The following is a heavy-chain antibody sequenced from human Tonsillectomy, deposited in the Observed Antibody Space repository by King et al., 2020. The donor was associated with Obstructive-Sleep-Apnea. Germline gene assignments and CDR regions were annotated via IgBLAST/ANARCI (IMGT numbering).Heavy chain of an antibody. CDR3: ARRVNYYGSGSPRSAFDI. D-gene: IGHD3-10*01. V-gene: IGHV4-39*01. J-gene: IGHJ3*02. CDR2: IYYSGST. Sequence: HLQLQESGPGRVKPSETLSLTCTVSGGSISSSNYYWGWIRQPPGKGLEWIGSIYYSGSTHYNPSLKSRFTVSVDTSNNQFSLRLSSVTAAETAVYYCARRVNYYGSGSPRSAFDIWGQGTMVTVSS. CDR1: GGSISSSNYY.